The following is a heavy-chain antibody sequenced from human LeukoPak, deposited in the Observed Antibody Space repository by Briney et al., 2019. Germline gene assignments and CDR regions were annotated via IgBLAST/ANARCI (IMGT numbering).Heavy chain of an antibody. J-gene: IGHJ1*01. CDR1: GITFSRFW. CDR3: AREDGTFQY. V-gene: IGHV3-7*03. CDR2: INQDGSEK. Sequence: PGGSLRLSCAASGITFSRFWMSWVRQAPGKGLQWVANINQDGSEKHYVDSVRGRFTISRDNAKNSLYLQMNSLRVEDTAVYYCAREDGTFQYWGQGTLVTVSS.